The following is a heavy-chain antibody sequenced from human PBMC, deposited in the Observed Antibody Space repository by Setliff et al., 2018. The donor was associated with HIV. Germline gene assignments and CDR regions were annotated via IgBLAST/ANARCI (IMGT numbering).Heavy chain of an antibody. CDR2: IKEDGSTT. J-gene: IGHJ4*02. V-gene: IGHV3-7*01. D-gene: IGHD3-9*01. CDR3: ARAGYYRFDY. Sequence: SCAASGLTFSSYWMSWVRQAPGKGLEWMANIKEDGSTTDYADSVKGRFTISRDNAKNTLYLQMSSLTPEDTALYYCARAGYYRFDYWGQGTLVTVSS. CDR1: GLTFSSYW.